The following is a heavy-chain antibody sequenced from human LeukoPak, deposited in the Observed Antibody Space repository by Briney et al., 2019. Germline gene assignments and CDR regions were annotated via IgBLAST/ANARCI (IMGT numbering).Heavy chain of an antibody. CDR3: ARFRLTVTTYAHLDY. D-gene: IGHD4-17*01. V-gene: IGHV3-11*01. Sequence: GGSLRLSCAASGFTFSDYYMSWIRQAPGKGVEWGSYISSSGSTIDYADSVKGRFTISRDNAKNSLYLQMNSLRAEDTAVYYCARFRLTVTTYAHLDYWGQGTLVTVSS. CDR1: GFTFSDYY. CDR2: ISSSGSTI. J-gene: IGHJ4*02.